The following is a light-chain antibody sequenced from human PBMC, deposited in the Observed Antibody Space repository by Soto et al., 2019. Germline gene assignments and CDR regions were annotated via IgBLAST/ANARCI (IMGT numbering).Light chain of an antibody. V-gene: IGLV2-14*01. Sequence: QSALTQPASVSGSPGQSITISCTGTSSDVGGYNDVSWSQQHPGKAPQLMIYEVSNRPSGVSNRFSGSKSGNTASLTISGLQAEDEADYYCSSYTSSSTYVYGTGTKLTVL. CDR2: EVS. J-gene: IGLJ1*01. CDR3: SSYTSSSTYV. CDR1: SSDVGGYND.